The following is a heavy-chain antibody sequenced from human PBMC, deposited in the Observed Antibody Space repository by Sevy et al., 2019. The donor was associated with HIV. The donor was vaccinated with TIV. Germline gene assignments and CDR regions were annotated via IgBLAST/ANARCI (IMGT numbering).Heavy chain of an antibody. CDR2: LATEDGET. D-gene: IGHD4-17*01. CDR3: ATNTDYGDSDY. V-gene: IGHV1-24*01. J-gene: IGHJ4*02. CDR1: GYTLPELS. Sequence: ASVKVSCKVSGYTLPELSMHWVRQAPGNGLEWMGSLATEDGETLYAQKFQGRVTMTEDRSTDTVYMELSSLRSEDTAVYYCATNTDYGDSDYWGQGTLVTVSS.